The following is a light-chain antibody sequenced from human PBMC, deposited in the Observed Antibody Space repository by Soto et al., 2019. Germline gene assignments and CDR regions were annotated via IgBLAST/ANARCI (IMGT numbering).Light chain of an antibody. CDR3: QQYGSSPIT. CDR2: GAS. CDR1: QSVSSN. V-gene: IGKV3-15*01. Sequence: IELTQSPATLSVSPGERATLSCRASQSVSSNLAWYQQKPGQAPRLLIYGASTRATGIPARFSGSGSETEFTLTITTLQSEDSAVYYCQQYGSSPITFGQGTRLENK. J-gene: IGKJ5*01.